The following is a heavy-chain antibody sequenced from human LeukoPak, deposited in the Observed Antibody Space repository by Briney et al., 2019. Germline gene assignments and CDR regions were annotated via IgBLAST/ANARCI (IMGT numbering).Heavy chain of an antibody. V-gene: IGHV4-34*01. CDR1: GGSFSTYY. J-gene: IGHJ5*02. CDR3: ARVDKAMSAFDP. Sequence: SETLSLTCAVYGGSFSTYYWNCIRQPPGKGLEWIGQINPSGTTNYTPSLKSRVTMSVDTSKKQVSLKLSSVTDADTAVYYCARVDKAMSAFDPWGQGTLVTVSS. D-gene: IGHD5-18*01. CDR2: INPSGTT.